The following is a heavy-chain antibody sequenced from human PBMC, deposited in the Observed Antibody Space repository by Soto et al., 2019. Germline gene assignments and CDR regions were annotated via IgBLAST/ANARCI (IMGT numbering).Heavy chain of an antibody. J-gene: IGHJ4*02. CDR3: AHRVLRTVFGLVTTTAIYFDF. CDR2: IYWDDDK. CDR1: GFSLTTSGVG. V-gene: IGHV2-5*02. Sequence: QITLNESGPTVVRPTETLTLTCRFSGFSLTTSGVGVGWIRQSPGKAPEWLALIYWDDDKRYSASLKSRLTIHKDISKNQVVLTVSDLDPTDTATFYCAHRVLRTVFGLVTTTAIYFDFWGQGTPVAVSS. D-gene: IGHD3-3*01.